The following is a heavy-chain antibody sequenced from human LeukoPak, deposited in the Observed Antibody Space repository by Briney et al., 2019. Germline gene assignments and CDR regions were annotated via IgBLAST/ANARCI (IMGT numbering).Heavy chain of an antibody. J-gene: IGHJ4*02. CDR3: ARGGGCRSTSCDFDH. CDR2: ISNSGSS. CDR1: GASISSLY. D-gene: IGHD2-2*01. V-gene: IGHV4-59*11. Sequence: SDTLSLTCTVSGASISSLYWNWIRQPPGKGLEWISYISNSGSSSYNPSLNSRVTISIDTSKNQFSLNLNSVTAADTAVYYCARGGGCRSTSCDFDHWGQGTLVTVSS.